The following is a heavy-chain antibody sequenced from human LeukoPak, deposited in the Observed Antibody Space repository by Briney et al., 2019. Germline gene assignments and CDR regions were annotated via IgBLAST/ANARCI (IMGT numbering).Heavy chain of an antibody. Sequence: ASVKVSCKASGYTFTGYYMHWVRQAPGQGLEWMGWINPNSGNTNYAQKLQGRVTMTTDTSTSTAYMELRSLRSDDTAVYYCARDSGFTYYYGSGSNTLYNWFDPWGQGTLVTVSS. J-gene: IGHJ5*02. V-gene: IGHV1-18*04. CDR1: GYTFTGYY. D-gene: IGHD3-10*01. CDR3: ARDSGFTYYYGSGSNTLYNWFDP. CDR2: INPNSGNT.